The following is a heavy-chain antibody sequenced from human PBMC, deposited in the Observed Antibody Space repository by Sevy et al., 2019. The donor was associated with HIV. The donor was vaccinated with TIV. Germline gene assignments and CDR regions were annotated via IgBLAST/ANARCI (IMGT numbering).Heavy chain of an antibody. Sequence: ASVKVSCKASGYTFTGFFIHWLRQAPGQGLDWMGWIDPNDGGTNYAQKFHGRVTMTTDTSINTAYMELSSLKSDETAMYFCARPTYQPRHHWFAPWGQGTLVTVSS. D-gene: IGHD2-2*01. CDR2: IDPNDGGT. CDR1: GYTFTGFF. CDR3: ARPTYQPRHHWFAP. V-gene: IGHV1-2*02. J-gene: IGHJ5*02.